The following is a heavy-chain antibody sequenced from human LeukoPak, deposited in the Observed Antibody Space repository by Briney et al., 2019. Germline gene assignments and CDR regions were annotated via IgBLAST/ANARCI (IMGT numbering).Heavy chain of an antibody. CDR2: IYHSGST. Sequence: SETLSLTCSVSGYSISSGNYWGWIRLPPGKGLQWIGSIYHSGSTYYNPSLKSRVTISVDTSKNQFSLKLSSVTAADTAVYYCAREGRYYYDSSGYYFDWGQGTLVTVSS. D-gene: IGHD3-22*01. V-gene: IGHV4-38-2*02. CDR1: GYSISSGNY. CDR3: AREGRYYYDSSGYYFD. J-gene: IGHJ1*01.